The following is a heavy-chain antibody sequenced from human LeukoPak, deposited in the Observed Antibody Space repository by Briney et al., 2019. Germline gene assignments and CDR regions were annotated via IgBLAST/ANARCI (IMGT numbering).Heavy chain of an antibody. Sequence: ASVKVSCKASGYTFTSYGISWVRQAPGQGLEWMGWISAYNGNTNYAQKLQGRVTMTTDTSTSTAYMELRSLRSDDTAVYYCAREAVRPSGSLLKAPYFQHWGQGTLVTVSS. V-gene: IGHV1-18*01. CDR1: GYTFTSYG. D-gene: IGHD1-26*01. J-gene: IGHJ1*01. CDR3: AREAVRPSGSLLKAPYFQH. CDR2: ISAYNGNT.